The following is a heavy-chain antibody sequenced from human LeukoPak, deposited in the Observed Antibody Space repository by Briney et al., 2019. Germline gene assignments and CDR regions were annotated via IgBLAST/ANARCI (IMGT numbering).Heavy chain of an antibody. V-gene: IGHV3-53*01. D-gene: IGHD1-7*01. Sequence: PGGSLRLSCAASGFTVSTYSMSWVRQAPGKGLEWVSVIYTDGSTYYPDSVRGRFTISRDNSKNTLYLQMNSLRADDTAVYFCAGVSLVWNYGPWGEGTLVAVSS. CDR2: IYTDGST. CDR1: GFTVSTYS. J-gene: IGHJ5*02. CDR3: AGVSLVWNYGP.